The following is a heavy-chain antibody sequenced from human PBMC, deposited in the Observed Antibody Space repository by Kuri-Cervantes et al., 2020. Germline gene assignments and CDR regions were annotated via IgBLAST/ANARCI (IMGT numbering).Heavy chain of an antibody. CDR1: GFSLSTSGVG. CDR3: AHSGVVVPAASMEQDAYYFDY. V-gene: IGHV2-5*02. J-gene: IGHJ4*02. Sequence: SGPTLVKPTQTLTLTCTFSGFSLSTSGVGVGWIRQPPGKALEWLALIYWDDDKRYSPSLKSRLTITKDTSKNQVVLTMTNMDPVDTATYYCAHSGVVVPAASMEQDAYYFDYWGQGTLVAVSS. D-gene: IGHD2-2*01. CDR2: IYWDDDK.